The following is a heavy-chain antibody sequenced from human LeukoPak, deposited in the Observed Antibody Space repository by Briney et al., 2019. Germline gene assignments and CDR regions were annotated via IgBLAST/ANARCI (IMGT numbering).Heavy chain of an antibody. V-gene: IGHV1-2*06. D-gene: IGHD3-3*01. CDR1: GYTFTSYY. Sequence: ASVKVSCKASGYTFTSYYMHWVRQAPGQGLEWMGRINPNSGGTNYAQKFQGRVTMTRDTSISTAYMELSRLRSDDTAVYYCARDANEGYYDFWSGYYANWGQGTLVTVSS. CDR3: ARDANEGYYDFWSGYYAN. CDR2: INPNSGGT. J-gene: IGHJ4*02.